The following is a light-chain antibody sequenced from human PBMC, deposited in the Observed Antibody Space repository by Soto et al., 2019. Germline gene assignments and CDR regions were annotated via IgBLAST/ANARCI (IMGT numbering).Light chain of an antibody. CDR2: AAS. V-gene: IGKV1-39*01. J-gene: IGKJ5*01. CDR3: QQSYSTTPT. Sequence: IQMTQYPSSLSASLGDRVTITCRASQSISRYLNWYQQKPGKAPKLLIYAASSLQSGVPSRFSGSESGTDGTITISSLKKEDGTTYYCQQSYSTTPTFGQGTRLEIK. CDR1: QSISRY.